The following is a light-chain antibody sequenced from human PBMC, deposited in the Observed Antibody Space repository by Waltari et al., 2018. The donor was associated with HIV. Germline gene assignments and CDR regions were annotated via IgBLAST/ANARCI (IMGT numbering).Light chain of an antibody. J-gene: IGLJ3*02. CDR2: KEN. V-gene: IGLV3-27*01. CDR1: ILAKKH. Sequence: SFELTQPSSVSVSPGQPARIPCSGDILAKKHVRGLQQRPGRAPYSIIFKENERPPGNPERFSGSSTGTTVTLTISGVQVEDEADYYCYSAANYIWVFGGGTRLTVL. CDR3: YSAANYIWV.